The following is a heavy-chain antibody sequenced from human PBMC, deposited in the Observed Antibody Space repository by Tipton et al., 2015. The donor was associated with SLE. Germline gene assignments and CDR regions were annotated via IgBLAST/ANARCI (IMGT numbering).Heavy chain of an antibody. V-gene: IGHV3-23*01. CDR3: AKAEGVVVIRGYFDY. J-gene: IGHJ4*02. D-gene: IGHD3-22*01. CDR2: ISGSDGST. Sequence: SLRLSCAASGFTFSSYAMSWVRQAPGKGLEWVSAISGSDGSTYYADSVKGRFTISRDNSKNTLYLQMNSLRAEDTAVYYCAKAEGVVVIRGYFDYWGQGTLVTVSS. CDR1: GFTFSSYA.